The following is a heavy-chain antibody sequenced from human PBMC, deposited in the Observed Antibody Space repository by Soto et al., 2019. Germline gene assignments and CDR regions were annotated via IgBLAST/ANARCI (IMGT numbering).Heavy chain of an antibody. J-gene: IGHJ6*02. CDR1: GFTFSTYW. V-gene: IGHV3-7*03. D-gene: IGHD2-15*01. Sequence: GGSLRLSCTASGFTFSTYWMSWVRQAPGMGLEWVANIGEDGSEKYYVDSVKGRFTISRDNAKNSLYLQMNSLRADDTAVYYCARGSGGHNYYYGMDVWGQGTTVTVSS. CDR2: IGEDGSEK. CDR3: ARGSGGHNYYYGMDV.